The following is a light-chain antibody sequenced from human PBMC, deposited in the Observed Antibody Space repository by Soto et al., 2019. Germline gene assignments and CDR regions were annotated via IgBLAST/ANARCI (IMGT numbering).Light chain of an antibody. CDR2: GAS. CDR1: QSVSSN. CDR3: QQHNNWPPWT. Sequence: EIVMTQSPATLSVSPGERATLSCRASQSVSSNLAWYQQKPGQAPRLLIYGASTRATGIPARFSGSVSGTEFTLTISSLQSEVFAVYYCQQHNNWPPWTFGQGTNVEIK. J-gene: IGKJ1*01. V-gene: IGKV3-15*01.